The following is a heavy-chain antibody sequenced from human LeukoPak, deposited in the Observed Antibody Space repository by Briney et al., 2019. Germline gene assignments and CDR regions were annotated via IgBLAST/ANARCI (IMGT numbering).Heavy chain of an antibody. V-gene: IGHV3-21*06. CDR3: ATETNGRHYDY. CDR1: GLTFSTSG. Sequence: GGSLRLSCTASGLTFSTSGFNWVRQAPGKGLEWVASICPTGSDRYHADSIKGRFTISRDNANNYLYLQMNSLRAEDTAVYYCATETNGRHYDYWGQGTLLTVSS. J-gene: IGHJ4*02. CDR2: ICPTGSDR. D-gene: IGHD1-14*01.